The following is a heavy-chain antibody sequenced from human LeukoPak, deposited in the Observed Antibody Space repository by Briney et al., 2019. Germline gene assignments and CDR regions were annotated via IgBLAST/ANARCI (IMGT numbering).Heavy chain of an antibody. CDR2: ISSSGSTI. J-gene: IGHJ5*02. CDR1: GFTFSDYY. CDR3: ARAVTYGDYVGWFDP. Sequence: TGGSLRLSCAASGFTFSDYYMSWIRQAPGKGLEWVSYISSSGSTIYYADSVKGRFTISRDNAKNSLYLQMNSLRAEDTAVYYCARAVTYGDYVGWFDPWGQGTLVTVSS. D-gene: IGHD4-17*01. V-gene: IGHV3-11*04.